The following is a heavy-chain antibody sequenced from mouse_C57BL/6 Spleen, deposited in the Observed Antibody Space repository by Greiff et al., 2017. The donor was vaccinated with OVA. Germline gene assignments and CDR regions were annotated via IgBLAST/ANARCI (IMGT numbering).Heavy chain of an antibody. V-gene: IGHV2-3*01. J-gene: IGHJ1*03. CDR3: AKSGGSRMLYFDV. CDR2: IWGDGST. Sequence: VHLVESGPGLVAPSQSLSITCTVSGFSLTSYGVSWVRQPPGKGLEWLGVIWGDGSTNYHSALISRLSISKDNSKSQVFLQLNSLQTDETATYCGAKSGGSRMLYFDVWGTGTTVTVSS. D-gene: IGHD1-1*01. CDR1: GFSLTSYG.